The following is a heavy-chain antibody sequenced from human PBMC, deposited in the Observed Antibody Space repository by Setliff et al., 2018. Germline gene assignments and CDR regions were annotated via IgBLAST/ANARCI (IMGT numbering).Heavy chain of an antibody. Sequence: SETLSLTCNVSGGSVSSTSHYWGWIRQPPGKGMEWIGSVYYSGYTYYNPSLKSRLTISVDASTNQFSLKLYSVTAADTAVYYCRYWSGYYNNDYWGQGTLVTVSS. CDR2: VYYSGYT. CDR1: GGSVSSTSHY. D-gene: IGHD3-3*01. CDR3: RYWSGYYNNDY. J-gene: IGHJ4*02. V-gene: IGHV4-39*07.